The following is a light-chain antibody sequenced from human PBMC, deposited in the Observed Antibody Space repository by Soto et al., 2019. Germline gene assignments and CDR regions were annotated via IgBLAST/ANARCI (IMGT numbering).Light chain of an antibody. V-gene: IGLV2-8*01. CDR1: INDVGGYNY. J-gene: IGLJ1*01. CDR3: MSYAGGNRFV. CDR2: QVT. Sequence: QSVLTQPPSASGSHGQSVTISCAGTINDVGGYNYVSWYQQHPGKVPQLMIYQVTKRPSGVPDRFPASKSDTTASLTISGLQAEDEGDYYCMSYAGGNRFVFGTGTKVTVL.